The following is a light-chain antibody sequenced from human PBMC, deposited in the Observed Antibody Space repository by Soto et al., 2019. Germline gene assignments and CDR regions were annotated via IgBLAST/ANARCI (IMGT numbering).Light chain of an antibody. V-gene: IGKV1-5*03. CDR2: KAS. J-gene: IGKJ4*01. CDR1: ESINTR. CDR3: QHYNSYPLT. Sequence: DIQMTQSPSTLSASVGDRVTITCRASESINTRLAWYQQKPGKAPKLLIYKASTLQGGVPSRFSGSGSGTEFTLTISSLQPDDFATYYCQHYNSYPLTFGGGTKVDIK.